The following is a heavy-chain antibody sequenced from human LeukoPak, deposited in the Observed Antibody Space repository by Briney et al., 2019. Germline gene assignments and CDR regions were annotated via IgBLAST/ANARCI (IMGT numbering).Heavy chain of an antibody. CDR3: AREQILRGYSGYEAYYYYYMDV. J-gene: IGHJ6*03. CDR2: IYTSGST. V-gene: IGHV4-4*07. D-gene: IGHD5-12*01. CDR1: GGSISSYY. Sequence: SETLSLTCTVSGGSISSYYWSWIRQPAGKGLEWIGRIYTSGSTNYNPSLKSRVTMSVDTSKNQFSLKLSSVTAADTAVYYCAREQILRGYSGYEAYYYYYMDVWGKGTTVTVSS.